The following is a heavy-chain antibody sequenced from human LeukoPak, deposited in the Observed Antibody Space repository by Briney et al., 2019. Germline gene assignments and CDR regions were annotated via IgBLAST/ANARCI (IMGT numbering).Heavy chain of an antibody. V-gene: IGHV3-30-3*01. CDR3: APSSGGSYPYFDY. J-gene: IGHJ4*02. D-gene: IGHD3-16*01. Sequence: GGSLRLSCAASGFTFSSYAMHWVHQAPGKGLEWVALISYDGSNKHYADSVKGGITISRDDSKNTLYLQMNSLRAEDTAVYYCAPSSGGSYPYFDYWGQGTLVTVSS. CDR2: ISYDGSNK. CDR1: GFTFSSYA.